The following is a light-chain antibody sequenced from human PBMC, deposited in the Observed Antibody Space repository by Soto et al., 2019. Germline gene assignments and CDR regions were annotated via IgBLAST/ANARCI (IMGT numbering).Light chain of an antibody. CDR3: QQYNNWPPWT. CDR1: QSVGSS. J-gene: IGKJ1*01. V-gene: IGKV3-15*01. Sequence: VLTQSPATLSVSPGERVTLSCRTSQSVGSSLAWYQQVPGQAPRLLIYGASSRATAIPARFSGSGSETEFTLTISSLQSEDSAVYYCQQYNNWPPWTFGQGTKVDIK. CDR2: GAS.